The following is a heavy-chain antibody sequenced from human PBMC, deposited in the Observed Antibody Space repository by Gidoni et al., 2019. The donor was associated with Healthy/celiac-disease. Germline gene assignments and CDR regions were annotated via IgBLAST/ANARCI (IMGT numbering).Heavy chain of an antibody. CDR2: ISSSGSTI. CDR3: ARDREDIVVVPAASRVADAFDI. CDR1: GFTFSDYY. J-gene: IGHJ3*02. Sequence: QVQLVESGGGLVKPGGSLRLSCAASGFTFSDYYMSWIRQAPGKGLEWVSYISSSGSTIYYADSVKGRFTISRDNAKNSLYLQMNSLRAEDTAVYYCARDREDIVVVPAASRVADAFDIWGQGTMVTVSS. V-gene: IGHV3-11*01. D-gene: IGHD2-2*01.